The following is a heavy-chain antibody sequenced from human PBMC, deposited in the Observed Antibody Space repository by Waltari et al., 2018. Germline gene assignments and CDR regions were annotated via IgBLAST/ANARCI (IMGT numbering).Heavy chain of an antibody. J-gene: IGHJ4*02. D-gene: IGHD1-26*01. V-gene: IGHV4-61*09. CDR1: GGSISSGSYY. CDR2: IYTSGST. Sequence: QVQLQESGPGLVKPSQTLSLTCTVSGGSISSGSYYWSWIRQPAGKGLEWIGYIYTSGSTNDNPSLKSRVTISVDTSKNQYSLKLSSGTAADTAVYYCARALVGAMSYWGQGTLVTVSS. CDR3: ARALVGAMSY.